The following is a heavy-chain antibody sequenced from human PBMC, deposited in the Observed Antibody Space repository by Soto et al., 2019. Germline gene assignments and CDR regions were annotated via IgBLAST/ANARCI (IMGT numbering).Heavy chain of an antibody. J-gene: IGHJ4*02. CDR2: MNPYSGNT. V-gene: IGHV1-8*01. CDR3: TRGQGNH. Sequence: ASVKVSCKASGYTFTSYDIYWVRQATGQGLERMGWMNPYSGNTGFVEKFQDRVAMTRDISINTAYLELSSLRSEDTAAYYCTRGQGNHWGQGSLVTVSS. CDR1: GYTFTSYD.